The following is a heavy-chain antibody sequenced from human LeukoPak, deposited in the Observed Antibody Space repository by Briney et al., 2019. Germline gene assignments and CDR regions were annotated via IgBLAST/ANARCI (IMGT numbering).Heavy chain of an antibody. V-gene: IGHV3-30-3*01. CDR1: GFTFSSYA. Sequence: GRSLRLSCAASGFTFSSYAMHWVRQAPGKGLEWVAAISYDGSNKYYADSVKGRFTISRDNSKNTLYLQMNSLRAEDTAVYYCARDGRIVGATGWYYWGQGTLVTVSS. J-gene: IGHJ4*02. D-gene: IGHD1-26*01. CDR2: ISYDGSNK. CDR3: ARDGRIVGATGWYY.